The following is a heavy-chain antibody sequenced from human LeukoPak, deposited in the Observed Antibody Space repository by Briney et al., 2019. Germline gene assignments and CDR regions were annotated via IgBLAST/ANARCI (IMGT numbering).Heavy chain of an antibody. CDR1: GGSISSSSYY. CDR3: ARGVRGYYYYYMDV. V-gene: IGHV4-39*01. J-gene: IGHJ6*03. D-gene: IGHD3-10*01. Sequence: SETLSLTCTVSGGSISSSSYYWGWIRQPPGKGLEWIGSIYYSGSTYYNPSLKSRVTISVDTSKNQFSLKLSSVTAADTAVYYCARGVRGYYYYYMDVWGKGTTATISS. CDR2: IYYSGST.